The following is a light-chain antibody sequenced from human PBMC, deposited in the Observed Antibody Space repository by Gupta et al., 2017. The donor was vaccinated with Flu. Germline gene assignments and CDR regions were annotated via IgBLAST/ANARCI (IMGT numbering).Light chain of an antibody. J-gene: IGLJ1*01. CDR2: KAS. CDR3: QSADSSGNYV. Sequence: SEDVLRKKYAYWYQKKPDQAPVLVIYKASERPSGIHERFSCNSSGTTVTLTISGDQAEDAADYYYQSADSSGNYVFGTGTKVTVL. CDR1: VLRKKY. V-gene: IGLV3-25*03.